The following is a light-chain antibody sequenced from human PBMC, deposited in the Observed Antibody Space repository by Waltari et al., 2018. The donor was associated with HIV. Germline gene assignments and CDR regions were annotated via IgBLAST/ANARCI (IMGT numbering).Light chain of an antibody. Sequence: QSGLRQPPSTSRPPGQRVGISCSGTTSNVGNNYVSLFQQLPGAAPRLLIYSNDRRPSGVPDRFTAAKSGSSASLVISGLRSDDEAEYFCASWDDALSSWLFGGGTKLTVL. V-gene: IGLV1-47*01. CDR2: SND. CDR3: ASWDDALSSWL. CDR1: TSNVGNNY. J-gene: IGLJ6*01.